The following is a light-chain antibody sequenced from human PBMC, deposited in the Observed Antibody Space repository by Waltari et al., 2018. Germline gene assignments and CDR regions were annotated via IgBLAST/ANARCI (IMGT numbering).Light chain of an antibody. Sequence: LTQSPATLSLSPGERATLSCRASQSVSSSLAWYQQKPGQAPRLLIYGASSRATGIPDRFSGSGSGTDFTLTINSLEPEDVGVYHCYQHSSGYSFGQGTKVEFK. J-gene: IGKJ2*03. CDR3: YQHSSGYS. V-gene: IGKV3-11*01. CDR2: GAS. CDR1: QSVSSS.